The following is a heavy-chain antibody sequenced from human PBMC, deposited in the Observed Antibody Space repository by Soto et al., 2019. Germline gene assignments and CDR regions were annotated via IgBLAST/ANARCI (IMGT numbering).Heavy chain of an antibody. CDR2: INHSGST. Sequence: SETLSLTCAVYGGSFSGYYWSWIRQPPGKGLEWIGEINHSGSTNYNPSLKSRVTISVDTSKNQFSLKLSSVTAADTAVYYCARGGNLGILTGYPQAFDYWGQGTLVTVSS. CDR1: GGSFSGYY. J-gene: IGHJ4*02. CDR3: ARGGNLGILTGYPQAFDY. D-gene: IGHD3-9*01. V-gene: IGHV4-34*01.